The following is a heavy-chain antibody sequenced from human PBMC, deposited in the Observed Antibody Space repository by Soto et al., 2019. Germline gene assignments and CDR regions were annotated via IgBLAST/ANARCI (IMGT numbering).Heavy chain of an antibody. CDR2: ITYDGSNI. D-gene: IGHD5-18*01. J-gene: IGHJ4*02. Sequence: PGGSLRLSCAASGFTFSSYGMHWVRQAPGKGLEWVAVITYDGSNIYYADSVKGRFTISRDNAKNTLYLQMNSLRAEDTAVYYCARDQPGYSYGYGLGYWGQGTLVTVSS. CDR1: GFTFSSYG. V-gene: IGHV3-30*03. CDR3: ARDQPGYSYGYGLGY.